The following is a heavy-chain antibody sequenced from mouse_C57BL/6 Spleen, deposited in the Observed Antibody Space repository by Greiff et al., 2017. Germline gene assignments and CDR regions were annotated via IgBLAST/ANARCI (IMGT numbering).Heavy chain of an antibody. V-gene: IGHV2-9-1*01. CDR3: ARRGGNYVNYAMDY. CDR1: GFSLTSYA. J-gene: IGHJ4*01. Sequence: VKLQESGPGLVAPSQSLSITCTVSGFSLTSYAISWVRQPPGKGLEWLGVIWTGGGTNYNSALKSRLSISKDNSKSQVFLKMNSLQTDDTARYYCARRGGNYVNYAMDYWGQGTSVTVSS. CDR2: IWTGGGT. D-gene: IGHD2-1*01.